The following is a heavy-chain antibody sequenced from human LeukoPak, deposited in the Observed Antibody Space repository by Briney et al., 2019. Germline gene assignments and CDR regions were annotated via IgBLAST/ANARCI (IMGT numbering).Heavy chain of an antibody. V-gene: IGHV1-18*01. D-gene: IGHD3-22*01. CDR1: GYTFTNYG. J-gene: IGHJ3*01. Sequence: ASVKVSCKASGYTFTNYGINWVRQAPGQGLEWMGWISAYSGNTNYAQRFQDRVTMTTDTSTTTAYMELRSLRSDDTAVYFCARHRRHRLYYDNSGYYHDAFDFWGQGTMVTVSS. CDR2: ISAYSGNT. CDR3: ARHRRHRLYYDNSGYYHDAFDF.